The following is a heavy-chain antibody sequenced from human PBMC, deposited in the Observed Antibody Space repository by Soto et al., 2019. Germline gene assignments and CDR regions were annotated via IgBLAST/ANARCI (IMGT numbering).Heavy chain of an antibody. D-gene: IGHD6-6*01. J-gene: IGHJ6*02. CDR3: ARDRPTSSIRARDYYYAMDV. Sequence: ASVKVSCKASGYTFTSYDINWVRQATGQGFEWMGWMNPNSGNTGYAQKFQGRVTMTRDTSITTAYMELSSLRSEDTAVYYCARDRPTSSIRARDYYYAMDVWGQGTTVTVSS. V-gene: IGHV1-8*01. CDR1: GYTFTSYD. CDR2: MNPNSGNT.